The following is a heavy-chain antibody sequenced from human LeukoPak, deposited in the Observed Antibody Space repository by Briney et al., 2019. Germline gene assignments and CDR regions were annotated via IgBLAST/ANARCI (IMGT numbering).Heavy chain of an antibody. V-gene: IGHV3-23*01. Sequence: GGSLRLSCAASGFTFSSYAMSWVRQAPGKGLEWVSAISGSGGSTYYADSVKGLITISRDNSKNMLYLQMNSLTAEDTVVYCCAKDISGGSYYYCFDSWGQGTLVTVSS. J-gene: IGHJ4*02. CDR3: AKDISGGSYYYCFDS. CDR1: GFTFSSYA. CDR2: ISGSGGST. D-gene: IGHD1-26*01.